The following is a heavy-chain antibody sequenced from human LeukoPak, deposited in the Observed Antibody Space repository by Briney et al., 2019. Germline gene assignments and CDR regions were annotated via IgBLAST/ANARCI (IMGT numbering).Heavy chain of an antibody. J-gene: IGHJ4*02. V-gene: IGHV4-30-2*01. Sequence: IPSQTLSLTCAVSGGSISSGGYSWSWLRQPPGKGLEWIGEINHSGSTNYNPSLKSRVTISVDTSKNQFSLKLSSVTAADTAVYYCAGRQCGDCYFSWPGPFDYWGQGTLVTVSS. CDR3: AGRQCGDCYFSWPGPFDY. CDR2: INHSGST. D-gene: IGHD2-21*02. CDR1: GGSISSGGYS.